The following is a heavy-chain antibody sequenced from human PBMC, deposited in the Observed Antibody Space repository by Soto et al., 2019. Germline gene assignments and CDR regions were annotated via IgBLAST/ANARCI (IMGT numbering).Heavy chain of an antibody. CDR3: ASLVVAANPSWFDP. J-gene: IGHJ5*02. CDR1: GGSFSGYY. Sequence: QVQLQQWGAGLLKPSETLSLTCAVYGGSFSGYYWSWIRQPPGKGLEWIGEINHSGSTNYNPSLKSRVTIPVDASKTQFSLKLSSVTAADTAVYYCASLVVAANPSWFDPWGQGTLVTVSS. CDR2: INHSGST. V-gene: IGHV4-34*01. D-gene: IGHD2-15*01.